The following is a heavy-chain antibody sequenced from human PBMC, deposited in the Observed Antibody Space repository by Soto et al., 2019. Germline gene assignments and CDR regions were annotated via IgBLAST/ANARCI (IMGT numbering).Heavy chain of an antibody. V-gene: IGHV4-39*01. Sequence: SETLSLTCTVSGGSISSSSYYWGWIRQPPGKGLEWIGSIYYSGSTYYNPSLKSRVTISVDTSKNQFSLKLSSVTAADTAVYYCERHRQLNWLDPWGQGTMVTVYS. CDR2: IYYSGST. CDR1: GGSISSSSYY. CDR3: ERHRQLNWLDP. J-gene: IGHJ5*02. D-gene: IGHD5-18*01.